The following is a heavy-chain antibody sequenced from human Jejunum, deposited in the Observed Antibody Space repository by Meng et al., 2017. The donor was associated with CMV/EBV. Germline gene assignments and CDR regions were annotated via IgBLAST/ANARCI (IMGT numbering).Heavy chain of an antibody. CDR2: NYYSGST. D-gene: IGHD3-16*02. Sequence: QVQPQASGPGMVKPSENLCLTCAVSGGSLSTHDGGWIRQPPGKGLEWIGNNYYSGSTNYTPSLASRVTISVDSSKNQFSLKLSSVTAAETAVYYCARHQNGGTYHLDYWCQGTLVTVSS. V-gene: IGHV4-59*08. J-gene: IGHJ4*02. CDR1: GGSLSTHD. CDR3: ARHQNGGTYHLDY.